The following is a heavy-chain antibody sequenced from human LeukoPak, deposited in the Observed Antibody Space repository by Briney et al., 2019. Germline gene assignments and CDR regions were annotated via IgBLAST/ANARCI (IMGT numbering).Heavy chain of an antibody. CDR1: GDSVSKNSVA. CDR2: TYYRSKWYN. J-gene: IGHJ4*02. D-gene: IGHD3-16*01. CDR3: ARDWGDGAGYDY. V-gene: IGHV6-1*01. Sequence: SQTLSLTCAISGDSVSKNSVAWNRIRQSPLRGLEWLGRTYYRSKWYNDYAVPVKSRITINPDTSKNQFSLHLKSVTPEDTAVYYCARDWGDGAGYDYWGQGTLVTVSS.